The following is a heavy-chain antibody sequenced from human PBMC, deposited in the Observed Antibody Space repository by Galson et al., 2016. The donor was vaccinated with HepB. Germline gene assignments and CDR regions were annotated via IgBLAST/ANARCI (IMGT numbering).Heavy chain of an antibody. V-gene: IGHV4-61*08. CDR2: IYYSGST. Sequence: SETLSLTCTVSGGSISSVGYYWSWIRQHPGKGLEWIGYIYYSGSTHYNPSLKSRLTISVDTSNNQFSLKVSSVTAADTAVYYCAATAIMITLGGDFSYGMDVWGQGTSVTVSS. J-gene: IGHJ6*02. CDR3: AATAIMITLGGDFSYGMDV. D-gene: IGHD3-16*01. CDR1: GGSISSVGYY.